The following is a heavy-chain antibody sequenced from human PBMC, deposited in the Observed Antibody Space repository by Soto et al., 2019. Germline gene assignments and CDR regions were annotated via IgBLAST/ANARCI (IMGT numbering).Heavy chain of an antibody. V-gene: IGHV3-23*01. Sequence: EVQLLESGGGLVQPGGSLRLSCAASGFPFSTSAMNWVRQAPGKGLEWVSIISASSDAAYYAESVKGRFASSRDNSKNTLYLQMNSLRAEDTAVYYCAKYRGSYPVYNGLSLWGQGTTVTVS. CDR1: GFPFSTSA. D-gene: IGHD1-26*01. CDR2: ISASSDAA. CDR3: AKYRGSYPVYNGLSL. J-gene: IGHJ6*02.